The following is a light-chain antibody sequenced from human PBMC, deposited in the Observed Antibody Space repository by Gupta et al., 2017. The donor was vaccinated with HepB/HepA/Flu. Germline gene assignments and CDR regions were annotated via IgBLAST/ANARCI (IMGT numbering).Light chain of an antibody. V-gene: IGLV1-40*01. CDR1: SSNIGAGYD. CDR3: QSYDSSLSLVV. Sequence: QSVLTQLPSVSGAPGQRVTISCTGSSSNIGAGYDVHWYQQLPGTAPNLLIYGNSNRPSGVPDRFSGSKSGTSASLASTGLQAEDEADYYCQSYDSSLSLVVFGGGTKLTVL. CDR2: GNS. J-gene: IGLJ2*01.